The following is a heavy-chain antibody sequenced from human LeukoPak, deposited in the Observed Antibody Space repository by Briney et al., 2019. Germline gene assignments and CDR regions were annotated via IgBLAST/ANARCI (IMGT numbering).Heavy chain of an antibody. J-gene: IGHJ3*02. CDR1: GYTLSSYG. CDR3: ARVKAVAGTGVFDI. Sequence: GALVKVSCKASGYTLSSYGVTWVRQAPGQGLEWVGWISGYNGNIQYAQKLQARVTITTDTSTSTAYMELRSLRSDDTAVYYCARVKAVAGTGVFDIWGQGTMVTVSS. D-gene: IGHD6-19*01. CDR2: ISGYNGNI. V-gene: IGHV1-18*01.